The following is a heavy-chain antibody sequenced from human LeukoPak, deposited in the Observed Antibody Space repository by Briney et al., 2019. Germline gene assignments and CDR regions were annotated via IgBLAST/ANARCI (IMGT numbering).Heavy chain of an antibody. CDR2: INHSGST. V-gene: IGHV4-34*01. CDR3: ARGPHDYSNFNHYYYYMDV. CDR1: GGSFSGYY. J-gene: IGHJ6*03. Sequence: SETLSLTCAVYGGSFSGYYWSWIRQPPGKGLEWIGEINHSGSTNYNPSLKSRVTISVDTSKNQFSLKLSSVTAADTAVYYCARGPHDYSNFNHYYYYMDVWGKGTTVTVSS. D-gene: IGHD4-11*01.